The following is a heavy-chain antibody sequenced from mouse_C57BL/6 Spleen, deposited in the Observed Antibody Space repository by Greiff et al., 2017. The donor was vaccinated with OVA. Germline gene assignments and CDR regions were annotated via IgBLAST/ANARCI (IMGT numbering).Heavy chain of an antibody. CDR2: INPNNGGT. V-gene: IGHV1-26*01. Sequence: EVQLQQSGPELVKPGSSVKISCKASGYTFTDYYMNWVKQSHGQSLEWIGDINPNNGGTSYNQKFKGKATLTVDKSSSTAYMELRSLTSEDSAVYYCARYPPSYYGNYYFDYWGQGTTLTVSS. CDR1: GYTFTDYY. J-gene: IGHJ2*01. CDR3: ARYPPSYYGNYYFDY. D-gene: IGHD1-1*01.